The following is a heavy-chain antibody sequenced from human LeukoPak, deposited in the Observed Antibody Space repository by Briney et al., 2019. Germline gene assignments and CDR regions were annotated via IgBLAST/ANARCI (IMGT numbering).Heavy chain of an antibody. V-gene: IGHV4-59*04. CDR1: GGSISSYY. J-gene: IGHJ6*03. Sequence: PSETLSLTCTVSGGSISSYYWSWIRQPPGKGLEWIGGIHYSGSTYYNPSLKSRVTISVDTSKNQFSLKLSSVTAADTAVYYCARVVYGSGILYYYYYYMDVWGKGTTVTVSS. CDR2: IHYSGST. D-gene: IGHD3-10*01. CDR3: ARVVYGSGILYYYYYYMDV.